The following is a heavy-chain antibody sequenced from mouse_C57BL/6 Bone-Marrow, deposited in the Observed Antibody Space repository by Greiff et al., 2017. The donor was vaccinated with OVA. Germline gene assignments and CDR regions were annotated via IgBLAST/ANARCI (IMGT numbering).Heavy chain of an antibody. Sequence: QVQLKQPGAELVKPGASVKLSCKASGYTFTSYWMHWVKQRPGQGLEWIGMIHPTSGSTNYNEKFKSKATLTVDKSSSTAYMQLSSLTSEDSAVYYCARIIQYASGYEEYFDYWGQGTTLTVSS. V-gene: IGHV1-64*01. CDR2: IHPTSGST. J-gene: IGHJ2*01. CDR1: GYTFTSYW. CDR3: ARIIQYASGYEEYFDY. D-gene: IGHD1-1*01.